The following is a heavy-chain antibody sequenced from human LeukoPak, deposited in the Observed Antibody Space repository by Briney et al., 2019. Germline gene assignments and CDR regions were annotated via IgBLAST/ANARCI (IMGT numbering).Heavy chain of an antibody. CDR2: FDPKDGET. Sequence: RASVKVSRKVSGYTLTELSMHGVRQAPGKGLEWMGGFDPKDGETIYAQKFQSRVTMTEDTPTDTAYMELSSLRSEDTAVYYCAKYSSGWYGSWFDPWGQGTLVTVSS. V-gene: IGHV1-24*01. D-gene: IGHD6-19*01. CDR1: GYTLTELS. J-gene: IGHJ5*02. CDR3: AKYSSGWYGSWFDP.